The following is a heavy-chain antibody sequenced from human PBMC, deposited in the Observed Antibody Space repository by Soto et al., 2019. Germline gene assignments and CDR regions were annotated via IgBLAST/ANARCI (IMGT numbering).Heavy chain of an antibody. CDR3: ARVPSSGWSVHYFDY. V-gene: IGHV4-30-2*01. Sequence: QLQLQESGSGLVKPSQTLSLTCAVSGGSISSGGYSWSWIRQPPGKGLEWIGYIYHSGSTYYNPFLNSRVTISVDRSKNQFSLKLSSVTAADRAVYYCARVPSSGWSVHYFDYWGQVTLVTVS. CDR1: GGSISSGGYS. D-gene: IGHD6-19*01. CDR2: IYHSGST. J-gene: IGHJ4*02.